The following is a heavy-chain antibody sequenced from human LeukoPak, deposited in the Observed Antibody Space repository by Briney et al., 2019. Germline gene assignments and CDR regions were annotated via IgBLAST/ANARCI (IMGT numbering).Heavy chain of an antibody. D-gene: IGHD4-17*01. CDR2: IYYSGST. CDR1: GGSISSGDYY. V-gene: IGHV4-30-4*01. Sequence: PSETLSLTCTVSGGSISSGDYYWSWIRQPPGKGLEWIGYIYYSGSTYYNPSLKSRVTISVDTSKNQFSLKLSSVTAADTAVYYCARATTVPRGYNWFDPWGQGTLVTVSS. CDR3: ARATTVPRGYNWFDP. J-gene: IGHJ5*02.